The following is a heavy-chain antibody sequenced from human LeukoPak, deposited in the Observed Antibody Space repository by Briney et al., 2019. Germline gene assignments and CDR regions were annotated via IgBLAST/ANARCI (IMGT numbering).Heavy chain of an antibody. J-gene: IGHJ5*02. CDR1: GGSFSGYY. D-gene: IGHD3-10*01. V-gene: IGHV4-34*01. Sequence: SETLSLTCAVYGGSFSGYYWSWIRQPPGKGLEWIGEINHSGSTNYNPSLKSRVTISVDTSKNQFSLKLSSVTAADTAVYYCARGDYGSGSYYIGWFDPWGQGTLVTVSS. CDR2: INHSGST. CDR3: ARGDYGSGSYYIGWFDP.